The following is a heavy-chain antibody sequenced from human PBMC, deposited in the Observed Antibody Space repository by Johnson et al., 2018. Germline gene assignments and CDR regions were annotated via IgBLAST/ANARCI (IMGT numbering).Heavy chain of an antibody. Sequence: QVQLVQSGGRVVQPGRSLRLSCSASGFTFSSYAMHWVRQAPGKGLEGVAVISDDGSHKFYAESVKGRITICRDNSKYTVYLQMHSLKAEDTAVFYCARAQGGDYLAEYFQHWGQGTLVTVSS. CDR3: ARAQGGDYLAEYFQH. D-gene: IGHD4-17*01. CDR1: GFTFSSYA. J-gene: IGHJ1*01. CDR2: ISDDGSHK. V-gene: IGHV3-30-3*01.